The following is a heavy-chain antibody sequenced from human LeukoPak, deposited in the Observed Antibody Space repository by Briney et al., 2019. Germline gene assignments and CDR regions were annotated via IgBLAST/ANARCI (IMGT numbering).Heavy chain of an antibody. J-gene: IGHJ4*02. D-gene: IGHD5-12*01. CDR3: ARGGSGYDLLDY. Sequence: ASVKVSCKASGYTFTSYGISWVRQAPGQGLEWMGRIIPIFGTANYAQKFQGRVTITTDESTSTAYMELSSLRSEDTAVYYCARGGSGYDLLDYWGQGTLVTVSS. CDR1: GYTFTSYG. CDR2: IIPIFGTA. V-gene: IGHV1-69*05.